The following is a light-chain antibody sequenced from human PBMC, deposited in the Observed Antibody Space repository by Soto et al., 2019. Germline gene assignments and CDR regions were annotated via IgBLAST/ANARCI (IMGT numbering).Light chain of an antibody. CDR3: QQYNHRPPLT. CDR2: GAS. CDR1: QSVGRN. J-gene: IGKJ4*02. V-gene: IGKV3-15*01. Sequence: EIVMTQSPATLSVSPGERATLSCRASQSVGRNLAWYQQKPGQAPRLLIYGASTRATGIPARFSGSGSWREVTLIISSLLSEDFAIFSCQQYNHRPPLTFGGGTKVEIK.